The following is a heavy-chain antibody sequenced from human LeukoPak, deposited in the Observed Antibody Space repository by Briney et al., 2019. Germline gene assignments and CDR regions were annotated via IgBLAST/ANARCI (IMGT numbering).Heavy chain of an antibody. V-gene: IGHV4-59*01. CDR1: GGSISTYY. Sequence: SETLSLTCTLSGGSISTYYWSWIRQPPGKGLEWIAYIDYSGDTNYNPPLKSRVAISVDTSKNQFSLKLSSVTAADTAVYYCARDRRRDRLHAFDIWGQGTMVTVSS. CDR3: ARDRRRDRLHAFDI. CDR2: IDYSGDT. D-gene: IGHD1-26*01. J-gene: IGHJ3*02.